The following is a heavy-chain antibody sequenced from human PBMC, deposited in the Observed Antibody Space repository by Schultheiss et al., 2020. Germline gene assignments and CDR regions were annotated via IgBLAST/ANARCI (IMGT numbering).Heavy chain of an antibody. CDR2: INHSGST. CDR3: AREVGQQLVRDCWFDP. CDR1: GGSFSGYY. V-gene: IGHV4-34*01. D-gene: IGHD6-13*01. Sequence: GSLRLSCAVYGGSFSGYYWSWIRQPPGKGLEWIGEINHSGSTNYNPSLKSRVTISVDTSKNQFSLKLSSVTAADTAVYYCAREVGQQLVRDCWFDPWGQRTLVTVSS. J-gene: IGHJ5*02.